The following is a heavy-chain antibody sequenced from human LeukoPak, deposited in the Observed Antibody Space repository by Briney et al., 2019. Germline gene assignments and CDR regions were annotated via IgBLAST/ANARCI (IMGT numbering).Heavy chain of an antibody. Sequence: SETLSLTCAVYGGSFSGYYWSWIRQPPGKGLEWIGEINHSGSTNYNPSLKSRVTISVDTSKNQFSLKLSSVTAADTAVYYCATAGGHYDFWSGYYTNYYYMDVWGKGTTVTVSS. CDR2: INHSGST. D-gene: IGHD3-3*01. J-gene: IGHJ6*03. V-gene: IGHV4-34*01. CDR1: GGSFSGYY. CDR3: ATAGGHYDFWSGYYTNYYYMDV.